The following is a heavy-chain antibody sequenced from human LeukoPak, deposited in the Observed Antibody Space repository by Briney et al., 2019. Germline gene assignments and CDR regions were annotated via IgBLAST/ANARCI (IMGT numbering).Heavy chain of an antibody. CDR3: ARVYSTTGTYYFDY. V-gene: IGHV4-39*07. CDR1: GGSISSSSYY. CDR2: IYYSGST. D-gene: IGHD4-17*01. Sequence: SETLSLTCTVSGGSISSSSYYWGWIRQPPGKGLEWIGSIYYSGSTYYNPSLKSRVTISVDRSKNQFSLKLSSVTAADTAVYYCARVYSTTGTYYFDYWGQGTLVTVSS. J-gene: IGHJ4*02.